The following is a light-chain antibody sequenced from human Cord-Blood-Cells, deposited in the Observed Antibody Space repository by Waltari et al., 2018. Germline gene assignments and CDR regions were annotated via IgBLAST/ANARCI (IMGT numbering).Light chain of an antibody. CDR1: SSAVVVSNY. J-gene: IGLJ2*01. V-gene: IGLV2-14*01. Sequence: QSALTQPASVSGSPGQSITISCTGTSSAVVVSNYVSWYQQHPGKAPKLMIYDVSNRPSGVSKRFSGSKSGNTASLTISGLQAEDEADYYCSSYTSSSTVVFGGGTKLTVL. CDR3: SSYTSSSTVV. CDR2: DVS.